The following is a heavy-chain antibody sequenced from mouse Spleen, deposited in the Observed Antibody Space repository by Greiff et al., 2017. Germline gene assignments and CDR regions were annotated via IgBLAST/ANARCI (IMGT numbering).Heavy chain of an antibody. V-gene: IGHV1-15*01. J-gene: IGHJ3*01. CDR3: TILLRWSPFAY. Sequence: QVQLQQPGAELVKPGASVKMSCKASGYTFTSYNMHWVKQTPVHGLEWIGAIDPETGGTAYNQKFKGKAILTADKSSSTAYMELRSLTSEDSAVYYCTILLRWSPFAYWGQGTLVTVSA. CDR1: GYTFTSYN. CDR2: IDPETGGT. D-gene: IGHD1-1*01.